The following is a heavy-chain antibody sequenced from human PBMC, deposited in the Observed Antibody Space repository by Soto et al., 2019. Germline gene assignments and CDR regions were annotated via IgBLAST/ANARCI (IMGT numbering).Heavy chain of an antibody. V-gene: IGHV1-46*01. CDR2: INPSGGST. D-gene: IGHD2-2*02. J-gene: IGHJ6*02. CDR3: AREIVVPAAIPSYYYYYYGMDV. CDR1: GYTFTSYY. Sequence: ASVKVSCKASGYTFTSYYMHWVRQAPGQGLEWMGIINPSGGSTSYAQKFQGRVTMTRDTFTSTVYMELSSLRSEDTAVYYCAREIVVPAAIPSYYYYYYGMDVWGQGTTVTVS.